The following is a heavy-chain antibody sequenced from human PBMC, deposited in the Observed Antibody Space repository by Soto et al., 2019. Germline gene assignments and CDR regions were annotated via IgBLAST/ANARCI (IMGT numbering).Heavy chain of an antibody. CDR2: IYYRGST. D-gene: IGHD6-6*01. CDR1: GDSISSDDYY. V-gene: IGHV4-30-4*01. Sequence: LTCTVSGDSISSDDYYWSWIRQPPGKGLEWVGYIYYRGSTYYNPSLKSRVTISVDTSKNQVSLKLNSVTAADTAVYYCVGGKQLAATLDYWGQGTLVTVS. CDR3: VGGKQLAATLDY. J-gene: IGHJ4*02.